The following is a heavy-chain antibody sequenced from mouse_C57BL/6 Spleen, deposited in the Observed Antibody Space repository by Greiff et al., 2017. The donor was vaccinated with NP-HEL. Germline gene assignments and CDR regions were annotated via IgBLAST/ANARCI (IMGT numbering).Heavy chain of an antibody. J-gene: IGHJ3*01. CDR3: ASGYDYDAWFAY. CDR2: ISSGSSTI. D-gene: IGHD2-4*01. Sequence: DVMLVESGGGLVKPGGSLKLSCAASGFTFSDYGMHWVRQAPEKGLEWVAYISSGSSTIYYADKVKGRFTISRDNAKNTLFLQMTSLRSEDTAMYYCASGYDYDAWFAYWGQGTLVTVSA. V-gene: IGHV5-17*01. CDR1: GFTFSDYG.